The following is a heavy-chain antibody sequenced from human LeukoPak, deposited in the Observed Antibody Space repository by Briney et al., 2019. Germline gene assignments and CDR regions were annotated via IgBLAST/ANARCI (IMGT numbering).Heavy chain of an antibody. J-gene: IGHJ4*02. Sequence: ASVKISCKASGYTFTSYYMHWVRQAPGQGLEWMGIINPSGGSTSYAQKFQGRVTMTRDMSTSTVYMELSSLRSEDTAVYYCARAAYCTNGVCYKFDYWGQGTLVTVSA. CDR3: ARAAYCTNGVCYKFDY. CDR2: INPSGGST. D-gene: IGHD2-8*01. V-gene: IGHV1-46*01. CDR1: GYTFTSYY.